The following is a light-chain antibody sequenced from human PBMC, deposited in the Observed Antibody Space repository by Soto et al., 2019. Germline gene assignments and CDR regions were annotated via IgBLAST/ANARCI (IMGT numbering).Light chain of an antibody. CDR1: SSDVATYNY. Sequence: QSALTQPASVSGSPGQSMTISCTGTSSDVATYNYVSWYRQHPGKAPKLIIYDVTNRPSGVSNRFSASKSGNTASLTLSGLQAEDEADYYCSSFTTTGTVVFGGGTKLTVL. CDR3: SSFTTTGTVV. V-gene: IGLV2-14*01. J-gene: IGLJ2*01. CDR2: DVT.